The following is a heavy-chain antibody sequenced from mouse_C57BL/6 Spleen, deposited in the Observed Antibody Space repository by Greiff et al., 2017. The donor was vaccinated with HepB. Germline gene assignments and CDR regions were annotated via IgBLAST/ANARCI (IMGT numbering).Heavy chain of an antibody. CDR2: IWSGGST. V-gene: IGHV2-2*01. CDR3: ARPYDYDSYYYAMDY. D-gene: IGHD2-4*01. CDR1: GFSLTSYG. J-gene: IGHJ4*01. Sequence: QVQLKQSGPGLVQPSQSLSITCTVSGFSLTSYGVHWVRQSPGKGLEWLGVIWSGGSTDYNAAFISRLSISKDNSKSQVFFKMNSLQADDTAIYYCARPYDYDSYYYAMDYWGQGTSVTVSS.